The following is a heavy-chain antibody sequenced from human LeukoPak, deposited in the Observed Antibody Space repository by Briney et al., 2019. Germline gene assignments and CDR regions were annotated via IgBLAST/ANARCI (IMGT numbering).Heavy chain of an antibody. CDR3: ARARPWDSSRSYYFGMDV. J-gene: IGHJ6*02. CDR2: ISGSGGST. V-gene: IGHV3-23*01. D-gene: IGHD3-22*01. CDR1: GFTFSSYA. Sequence: GGSLRLSCAASGFTFSSYAMSWVRQAPGKGLEWVSAISGSGGSTYYADSVRGRFSISRDSSKNTVYLQMNSLRDEDTAVYYCARARPWDSSRSYYFGMDVWGHGTTVTVSS.